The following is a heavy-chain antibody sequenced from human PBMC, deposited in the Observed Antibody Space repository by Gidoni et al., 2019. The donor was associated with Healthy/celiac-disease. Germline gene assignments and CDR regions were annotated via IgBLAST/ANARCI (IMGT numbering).Heavy chain of an antibody. Sequence: QVRLQESGPGLVKPSQTLSLTCPVSGGSISSGCYYWSWIRQHPGKGLEWIGYIYYSGSTYYNPSFKSRVTISVDTSKNQFSLKLSSVTAADTAVYYCARALAPLRSYDSGHFFDYWGQGTLVTVSS. J-gene: IGHJ4*02. V-gene: IGHV4-31*03. CDR2: IYYSGST. D-gene: IGHD3-22*01. CDR1: GGSISSGCYY. CDR3: ARALAPLRSYDSGHFFDY.